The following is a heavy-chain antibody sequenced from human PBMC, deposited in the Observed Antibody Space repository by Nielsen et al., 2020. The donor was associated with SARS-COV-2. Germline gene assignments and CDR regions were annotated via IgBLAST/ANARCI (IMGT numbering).Heavy chain of an antibody. J-gene: IGHJ3*02. CDR1: GDSVSSHDW. Sequence: SETLSLTCAVSGDSVSSHDWWTWVRQSPGKGLEWIGEVSHSGSTNYNPSLKSRVTLSMDKSKNQFSMRLTSVSAADTAVYYCARHLPASSFSSLDVFDIWGQGTMVIVSS. V-gene: IGHV4-4*02. CDR2: VSHSGST. D-gene: IGHD6-13*01. CDR3: ARHLPASSFSSLDVFDI.